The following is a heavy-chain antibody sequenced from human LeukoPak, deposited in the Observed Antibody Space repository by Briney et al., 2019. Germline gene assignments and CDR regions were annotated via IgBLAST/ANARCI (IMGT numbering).Heavy chain of an antibody. J-gene: IGHJ4*02. D-gene: IGHD2-2*01. Sequence: GRSLRLSCAASGFTFDDYAMHWVRQAPGKGLEWVSGISWNSGSIGYADSVKGRFTISRDNAKNSLYLQMNSLRAEDMALYYCAKASASYCSSTSCFPGPFDYWGQGTLVTVSS. CDR2: ISWNSGSI. V-gene: IGHV3-9*03. CDR3: AKASASYCSSTSCFPGPFDY. CDR1: GFTFDDYA.